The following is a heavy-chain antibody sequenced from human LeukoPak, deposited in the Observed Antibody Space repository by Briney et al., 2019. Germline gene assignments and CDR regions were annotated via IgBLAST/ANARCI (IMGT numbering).Heavy chain of an antibody. D-gene: IGHD4/OR15-4a*01. CDR2: IYYSGST. J-gene: IGHJ2*01. Sequence: SETLSLTCTVSGGSISSYYWSWIRQPPGKGLEWIGYIYYSGSTNYNPSLKSRVTISVDTSKNQFSLKLSSVTAADTAVYYCARPRGPNNWYFDLWGRGTLVTVSS. V-gene: IGHV4-59*08. CDR3: ARPRGPNNWYFDL. CDR1: GGSISSYY.